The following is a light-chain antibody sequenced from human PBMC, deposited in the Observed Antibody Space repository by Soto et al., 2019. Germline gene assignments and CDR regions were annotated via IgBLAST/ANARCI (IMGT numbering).Light chain of an antibody. CDR2: EGT. Sequence: QSVLTQPASVSGSPGQSITISRTGTSSDVGSYNLVSWYQQHPGKAPQLMIYEGTKRPSGVSDRFSGSKSGNTASLTISGLQAEDEADYYCCSYARSGTLVFGGGTQLTV. CDR3: CSYARSGTLV. J-gene: IGLJ2*01. CDR1: SSDVGSYNL. V-gene: IGLV2-23*01.